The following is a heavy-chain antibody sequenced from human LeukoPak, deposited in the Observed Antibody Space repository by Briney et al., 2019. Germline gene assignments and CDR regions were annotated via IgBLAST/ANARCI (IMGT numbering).Heavy chain of an antibody. CDR1: GFTVSSNY. V-gene: IGHV3-53*04. CDR2: IYSGGST. CDR3: ARERGSSGPYYYYGMDV. Sequence: AGGSLRLSCAASGFTVSSNYMSWVRQAPGKGLEWVSVIYSGGSTYYADSVKGRFTISRHNSKNTLYLQMNSLRAEDTAVYYCARERGSSGPYYYYGMDVWGQGTTVTVSS. D-gene: IGHD6-19*01. J-gene: IGHJ6*02.